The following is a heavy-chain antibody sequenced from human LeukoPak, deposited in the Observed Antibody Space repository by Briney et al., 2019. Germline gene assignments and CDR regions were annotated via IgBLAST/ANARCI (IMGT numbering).Heavy chain of an antibody. J-gene: IGHJ5*02. V-gene: IGHV1-2*02. Sequence: ASVTVSCTASGYTFTGYYMRWVRRAPGQGLEWMGWINPNSGGTNYAQKFQGRVTMTRDTSISTAYMELSRLRSDDTAVYYCARDRITMVWGAEGWFDPWGQGTLVTVSS. D-gene: IGHD3-10*01. CDR3: ARDRITMVWGAEGWFDP. CDR2: INPNSGGT. CDR1: GYTFTGYY.